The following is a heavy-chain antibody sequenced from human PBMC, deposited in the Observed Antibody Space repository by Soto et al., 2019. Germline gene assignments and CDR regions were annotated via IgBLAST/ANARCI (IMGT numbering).Heavy chain of an antibody. Sequence: QVQLVESGGGVVQPGRSLRISCAASGFTFSSYAMHWVRQAPGKGLEWVAVISYDGSNKYYADSVKGRFTISRDNSKNTLYLQMNSLRAEDTAVYYCARGGIVVYPYYYYGMDVWGQGTTVTVSS. CDR1: GFTFSSYA. CDR2: ISYDGSNK. CDR3: ARGGIVVYPYYYYGMDV. J-gene: IGHJ6*02. V-gene: IGHV3-30-3*01. D-gene: IGHD3-22*01.